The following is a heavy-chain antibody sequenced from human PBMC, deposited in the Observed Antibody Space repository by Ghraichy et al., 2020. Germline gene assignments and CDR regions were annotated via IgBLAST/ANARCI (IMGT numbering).Heavy chain of an antibody. D-gene: IGHD6-13*01. J-gene: IGHJ4*02. CDR2: IYSHGST. CDR1: GFTVSRNY. Sequence: GGSLRLSCAASGFTVSRNYMMWVRQAPGKGLEWVSVIYSHGSTYYADSVKGRFTISRDNSKNTLYLQMNSLRAEDTAVYYCTRAGGISAAGTIDSWGQGTLVTVSS. V-gene: IGHV3-66*01. CDR3: TRAGGISAAGTIDS.